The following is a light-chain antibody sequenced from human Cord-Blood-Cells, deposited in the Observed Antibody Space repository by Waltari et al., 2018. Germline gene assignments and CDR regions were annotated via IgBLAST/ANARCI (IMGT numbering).Light chain of an antibody. CDR3: AAWDDSLNGWV. CDR1: SSNIGSNT. Sequence: QSVLTQPPSASGTPGQRVTISCSGSSSNIGSNTVNWYQQLPGTAPKLLNYSNKRRPSGVPDRFSGSKSGTSASLAISGLQSEDEADYYCAAWDDSLNGWVFGGGTKLTVL. V-gene: IGLV1-44*01. CDR2: SNK. J-gene: IGLJ3*02.